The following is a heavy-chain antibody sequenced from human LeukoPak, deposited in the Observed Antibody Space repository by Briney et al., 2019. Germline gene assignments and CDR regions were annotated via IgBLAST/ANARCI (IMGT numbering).Heavy chain of an antibody. CDR3: TRENRPFCPFAY. CDR1: GGSIDITNF. J-gene: IGHJ4*02. Sequence: SETLSLTCGVSGGSIDITNFWGWVHQAPGKGLEWIGEISHDGTINYNSSLRSRVAMSLDRANNHFSLSLTSVTAADTAVYYCTRENRPFCPFAYWGQGILVTVS. V-gene: IGHV4-4*02. CDR2: ISHDGTI. D-gene: IGHD2/OR15-2a*01.